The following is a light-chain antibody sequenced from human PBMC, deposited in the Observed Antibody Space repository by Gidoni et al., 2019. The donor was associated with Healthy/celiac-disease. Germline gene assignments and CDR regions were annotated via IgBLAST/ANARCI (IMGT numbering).Light chain of an antibody. Sequence: DIQMTQSPSSLSASVGDRVTITCRASQSIISYLNWYQQKPGKAPKLLSYAASSLQSGVPSRFSGSGSGTDFTLNISSLQPEDFATYYCQQSYSTPLTFGGGTKVEIK. J-gene: IGKJ4*01. CDR1: QSIISY. CDR3: QQSYSTPLT. V-gene: IGKV1-39*01. CDR2: AAS.